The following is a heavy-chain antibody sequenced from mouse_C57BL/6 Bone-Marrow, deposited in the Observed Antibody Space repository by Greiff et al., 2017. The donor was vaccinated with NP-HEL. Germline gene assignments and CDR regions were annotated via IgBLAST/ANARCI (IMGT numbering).Heavy chain of an antibody. CDR2: IYPGDGDT. J-gene: IGHJ4*01. V-gene: IGHV1-82*01. CDR3: AKSPMVTTRGYAMDY. Sequence: QVQLKESGPELVKPGASVKISCKASGYAFSSSWMNWVKQRPGKGLEWIGRIYPGDGDTNYNGKFKGKATLTADKSSSTAYMQLSILTSEDSAVYFCAKSPMVTTRGYAMDYWGQGTSVTVSS. CDR1: GYAFSSSW. D-gene: IGHD2-2*01.